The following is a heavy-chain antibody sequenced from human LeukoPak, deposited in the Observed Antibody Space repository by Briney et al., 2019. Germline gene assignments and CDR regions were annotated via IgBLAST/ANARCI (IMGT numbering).Heavy chain of an antibody. CDR1: GCTFTGYY. D-gene: IGHD1-26*01. J-gene: IGHJ3*02. CDR2: TNPDSGGT. Sequence: GASVKVSCKASGCTFTGYYMHWVRQAPGQGLEWMGWTNPDSGGTNSAQNFQGRVTMTRDTSISTAYMELSRLRSDDTAMYYCARWGLLGGTFVFDIWGHGTMVTVSS. CDR3: ARWGLLGGTFVFDI. V-gene: IGHV1-2*02.